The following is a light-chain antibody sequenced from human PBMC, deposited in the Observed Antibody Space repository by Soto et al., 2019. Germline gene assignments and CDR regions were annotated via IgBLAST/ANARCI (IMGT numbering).Light chain of an antibody. Sequence: EIVLTQSPDTLSLSPGERATLACRASRTFASSYLAWYQQKPGQAPRLLIYAASTRATGIPDRFSGSGSGADFSLTISRLEPEDSAVYYCQKYGSSPPHTFGQGTKLEIK. J-gene: IGKJ2*01. CDR1: RTFASSY. CDR2: AAS. CDR3: QKYGSSPPHT. V-gene: IGKV3-20*01.